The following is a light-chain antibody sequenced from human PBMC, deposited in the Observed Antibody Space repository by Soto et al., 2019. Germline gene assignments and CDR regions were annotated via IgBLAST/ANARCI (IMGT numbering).Light chain of an antibody. Sequence: EIVLTQSPATLSLSPGERANLFCRASQSVSSNLAWYQQKPGQAPSLLIYGASTRATGTPARFSGSGSGTEFTLTISSLQSEDFAVYYCQQYIRWPLTFGGGTKVDIK. CDR3: QQYIRWPLT. CDR2: GAS. CDR1: QSVSSN. V-gene: IGKV3-15*01. J-gene: IGKJ4*01.